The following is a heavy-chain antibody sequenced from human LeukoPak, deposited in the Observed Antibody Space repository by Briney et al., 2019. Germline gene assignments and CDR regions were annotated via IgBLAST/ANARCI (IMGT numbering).Heavy chain of an antibody. CDR2: ISSSSSYI. V-gene: IGHV3-21*04. D-gene: IGHD4-17*01. CDR3: AKDPHYGDYVGY. J-gene: IGHJ4*02. Sequence: GGSLRLSCAASGFTFSSYDMSWVRQAPGKGLEWVSSISSSSSYIYYADSVKGRFTISRDNSKNTLYLQMNSLRAEDTAVYYCAKDPHYGDYVGYWGQGTLVTVSS. CDR1: GFTFSSYD.